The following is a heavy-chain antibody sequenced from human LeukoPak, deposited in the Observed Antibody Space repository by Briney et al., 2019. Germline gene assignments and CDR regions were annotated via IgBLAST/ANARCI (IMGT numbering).Heavy chain of an antibody. Sequence: GGSLRLSCAASGFSFSSYAMSWVRQAPGKGLEWVSAITDSGTSTYYADSVKGRFTISRENSKNTLYLQMNSLRAEDTAVYYCAKGESIFEYWGQGTGVTVSS. CDR2: ITDSGTST. D-gene: IGHD3-10*01. J-gene: IGHJ4*02. CDR3: AKGESIFEY. CDR1: GFSFSSYA. V-gene: IGHV3-23*01.